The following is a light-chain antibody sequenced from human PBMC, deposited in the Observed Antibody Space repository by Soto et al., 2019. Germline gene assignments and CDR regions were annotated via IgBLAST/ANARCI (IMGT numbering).Light chain of an antibody. Sequence: EIVLTQSPGTLPLSPGERATLSCRASQSVSSNYLVWYQQKPGKAPRPLIHGASSRATGIPDRFSGSGSGTDFTLTISRLEPEDFAVYYCQQYANSPFTFGQGTKLEIK. CDR3: QQYANSPFT. CDR1: QSVSSNY. V-gene: IGKV3-20*01. J-gene: IGKJ2*01. CDR2: GAS.